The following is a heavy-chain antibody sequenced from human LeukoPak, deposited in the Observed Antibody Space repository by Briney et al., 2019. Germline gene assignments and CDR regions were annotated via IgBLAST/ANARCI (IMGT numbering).Heavy chain of an antibody. CDR3: AKESPLHGVDI. J-gene: IGHJ3*02. Sequence: ASVKVSCKASGYTFTNYGINWVRQAPGQGLEWMGWIRAYNGNTNYAQNLQDRVTMTTDTPTSTAYMELRSLRFDDTGVYYCAKESPLHGVDIWGQGTMVTVSS. CDR2: IRAYNGNT. V-gene: IGHV1-18*01. D-gene: IGHD3-16*01. CDR1: GYTFTNYG.